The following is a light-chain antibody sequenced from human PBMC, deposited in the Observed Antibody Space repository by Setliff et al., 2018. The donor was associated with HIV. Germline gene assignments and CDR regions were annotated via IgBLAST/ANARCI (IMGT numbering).Light chain of an antibody. Sequence: QSVLTQPASVSGSPGQSITISCTGTWSDVGGYNYVSWYQQHPGKAPKLMIFDVTSRPSGVSNRFSGSKSGNTASLTISGLQAEDEAHYYCSSYGSGDTLLFGAGTKVTVL. CDR3: SSYGSGDTLL. J-gene: IGLJ2*01. V-gene: IGLV2-14*03. CDR2: DVT. CDR1: WSDVGGYNY.